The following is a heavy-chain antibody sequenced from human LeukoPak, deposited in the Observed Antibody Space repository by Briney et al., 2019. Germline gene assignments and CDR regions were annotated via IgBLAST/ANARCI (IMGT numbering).Heavy chain of an antibody. CDR1: GYTFTGYY. J-gene: IGHJ4*02. Sequence: ASVKVSCKASGYTFTGYYMHWVRQAPGQGLEWMGWINPNSGSTNYAQKFQGRVTMTRDTSISTAYMELSRLRSDDTAVYYCASYDFWSGYPFDYWGQGTLVTVSS. CDR3: ASYDFWSGYPFDY. V-gene: IGHV1-2*02. CDR2: INPNSGST. D-gene: IGHD3-3*01.